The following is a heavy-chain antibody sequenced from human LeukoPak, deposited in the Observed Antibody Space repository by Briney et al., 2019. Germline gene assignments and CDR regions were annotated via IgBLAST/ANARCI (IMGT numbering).Heavy chain of an antibody. Sequence: GGSLRLSCAASGFTFSSYWMSWVRQAPGKGLEWVANIKQDGSEKYYVDSVKGRFTISRDNAKNSLYLQMNSLRAEDTAVYYCARDMGFEVQPAGYWGQGTLVTVSS. CDR2: IKQDGSEK. CDR1: GFTFSSYW. J-gene: IGHJ4*02. D-gene: IGHD3-10*01. CDR3: ARDMGFEVQPAGY. V-gene: IGHV3-7*01.